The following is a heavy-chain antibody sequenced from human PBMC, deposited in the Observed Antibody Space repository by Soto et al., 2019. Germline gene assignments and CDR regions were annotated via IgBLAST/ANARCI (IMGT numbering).Heavy chain of an antibody. CDR2: IIPIFGTA. D-gene: IGHD3-22*01. V-gene: IGHV1-69*12. CDR1: GGTFSSYA. CDR3: ASHSDSSAYYYRGLDY. Sequence: QVQLVQSGAEVKKPGSSVKVSCKASGGTFSSYAISWVRQAPGQGLEWMGGIIPIFGTADYAQKFQGRVTIPADEPTSTAYMELSSLRSEDTAVYYCASHSDSSAYYYRGLDYWGQGTLVTVSS. J-gene: IGHJ4*02.